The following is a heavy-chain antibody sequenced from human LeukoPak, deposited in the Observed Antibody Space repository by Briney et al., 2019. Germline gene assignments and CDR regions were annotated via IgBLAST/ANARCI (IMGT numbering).Heavy chain of an antibody. J-gene: IGHJ4*02. Sequence: PSETLSLTCTVSGDSISSYYWSWIRQPPGKGLEWIGYIYHSGSTNYNPSLKIRVTISADTSKDQFSLKLASVTAADTAVYYCATGYSSTWYYFDYWGQGTLVTVSS. CDR1: GDSISSYY. D-gene: IGHD6-13*01. CDR2: IYHSGST. CDR3: ATGYSSTWYYFDY. V-gene: IGHV4-59*01.